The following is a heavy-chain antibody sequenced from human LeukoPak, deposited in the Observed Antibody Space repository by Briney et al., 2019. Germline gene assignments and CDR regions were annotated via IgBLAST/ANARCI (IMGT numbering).Heavy chain of an antibody. CDR3: ASPAVWGELSLRY. V-gene: IGHV3-53*01. CDR1: GFTVSSNY. D-gene: IGHD3-16*02. CDR2: IYSGGSK. J-gene: IGHJ4*02. Sequence: GGSLRLSCAASGFTVSSNYMLWVRQAPGKGLEWVSVIYSGGSKYYAHSVKGRFTIPRDNSKNTVYLHMNSLRAEDTAVYYCASPAVWGELSLRYWVQGALVTVSS.